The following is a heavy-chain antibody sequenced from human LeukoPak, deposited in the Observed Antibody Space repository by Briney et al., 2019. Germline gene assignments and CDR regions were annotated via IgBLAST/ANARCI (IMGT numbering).Heavy chain of an antibody. CDR1: GYTFTSYG. V-gene: IGHV1-18*01. Sequence: GASVKVSCKASGYTFTSYGIRWVRQAPGQGLEWMGWISAYNGNTNYAQKLQGRVTMTTDTSTSTAYMELRSLRSDDTAVYYCARDLSFSRCDSSGLNSDYWGQGTLVTVSS. D-gene: IGHD3-22*01. CDR3: ARDLSFSRCDSSGLNSDY. J-gene: IGHJ4*02. CDR2: ISAYNGNT.